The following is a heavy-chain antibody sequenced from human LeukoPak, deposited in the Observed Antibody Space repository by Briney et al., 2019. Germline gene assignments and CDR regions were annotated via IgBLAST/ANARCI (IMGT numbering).Heavy chain of an antibody. CDR3: AREKWELLAFDY. CDR1: GFTFSSYS. Sequence: GGSLRLSCAASGFTFSSYSMNWVRQAPGKGLEWVSSISSSSSHIYYADSVKGRFTISRDNAKNSLYLQMNSLRAEDTAVYYCAREKWELLAFDYWGQGTLVTVSS. V-gene: IGHV3-21*01. CDR2: ISSSSSHI. D-gene: IGHD1-26*01. J-gene: IGHJ4*02.